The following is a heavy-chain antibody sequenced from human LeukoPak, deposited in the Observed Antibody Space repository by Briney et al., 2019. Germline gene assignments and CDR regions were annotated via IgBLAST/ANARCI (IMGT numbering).Heavy chain of an antibody. CDR3: AKDLLPEGVDP. CDR1: GVTFSNYW. Sequence: GGSLRLSCADSGVTFSNYWMSWVRQVPGKGLEWVANINQDGSEKYYVDSVKGRFTISRDNAKNSLYLQMNSLTAEDTAVYYCAKDLLPEGVDPWGQGTLVTVSS. D-gene: IGHD3-16*01. V-gene: IGHV3-7*01. J-gene: IGHJ5*02. CDR2: INQDGSEK.